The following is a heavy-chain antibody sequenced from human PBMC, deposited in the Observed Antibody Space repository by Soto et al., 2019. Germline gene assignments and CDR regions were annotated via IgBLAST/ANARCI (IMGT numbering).Heavy chain of an antibody. Sequence: QVQLVQSGAEVKKPGASVKVSCKTSGYTFSSYGISWVRQAPGQGLEWMGWISTYKGDTHYVQNLQGRVTLTTDTSTSPAYMELRSLRSDDTAVYYCARAYGDYYFDYWGQGTLVTVSS. J-gene: IGHJ4*02. CDR1: GYTFSSYG. CDR3: ARAYGDYYFDY. V-gene: IGHV1-18*01. D-gene: IGHD4-17*01. CDR2: ISTYKGDT.